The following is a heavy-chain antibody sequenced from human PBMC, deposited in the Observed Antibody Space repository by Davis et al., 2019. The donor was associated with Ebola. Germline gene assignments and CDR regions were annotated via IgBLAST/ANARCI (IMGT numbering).Heavy chain of an antibody. V-gene: IGHV4-59*01. CDR1: GGSISDYY. CDR2: IHFSGTT. Sequence: MPSETLSLTCTVSGGSISDYYWSWMRQPPGEGLEWIGYIHFSGTTKYSPSLNSRVTISKDTSKNQFSLKLSSVTAAGTAVYYCVRSEWNSATWGQGTLVTVSS. J-gene: IGHJ4*02. D-gene: IGHD2/OR15-2a*01. CDR3: VRSEWNSAT.